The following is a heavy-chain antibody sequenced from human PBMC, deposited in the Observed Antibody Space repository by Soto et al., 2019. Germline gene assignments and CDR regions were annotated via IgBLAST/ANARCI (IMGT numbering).Heavy chain of an antibody. CDR3: ARDMCSGGSCYFEVNYYGMDV. CDR1: GFTFSSYW. D-gene: IGHD2-15*01. CDR2: IKQDGSEK. Sequence: PGGSLRLSXAASGFTFSSYWMSWVRQAPGKGLEWVANIKQDGSEKYYVDSVKGRFTISRDNTKNSLYLQMNSLRAEDTAVYYCARDMCSGGSCYFEVNYYGMDVWGQGTTVTVSS. V-gene: IGHV3-7*03. J-gene: IGHJ6*02.